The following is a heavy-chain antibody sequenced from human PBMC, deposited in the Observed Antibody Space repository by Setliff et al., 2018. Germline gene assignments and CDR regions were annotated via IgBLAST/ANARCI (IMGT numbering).Heavy chain of an antibody. V-gene: IGHV4-59*08. J-gene: IGHJ6*03. Sequence: SETLSLTCAVSGVAISTYYWSWLRQPPGKGLEWIGYVSYGGSTKYNPSLESRVTISLDAPKNQFSLKLTSVTAADTAVYYCARTGTTYYYSCMDVWGKGTTVTVSS. D-gene: IGHD3-22*01. CDR1: GVAISTYY. CDR3: ARTGTTYYYSCMDV. CDR2: VSYGGST.